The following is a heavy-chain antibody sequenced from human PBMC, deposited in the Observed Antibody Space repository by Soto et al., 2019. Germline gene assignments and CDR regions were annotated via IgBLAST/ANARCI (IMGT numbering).Heavy chain of an antibody. CDR1: GFTFSSYA. J-gene: IGHJ6*02. Sequence: EVQLLESGGDLVQPGGSLRLSCAASGFTFSSYALNWVRQAPGKGLEWVSAISGSCGNTFYADSVKGRFTISSDNSKNTLFLQMHSLRAEDTAIYYCAMLNSWLYSYHGMAVWGQVTTVNVSS. D-gene: IGHD1-26*01. CDR2: ISGSCGNT. V-gene: IGHV3-23*01. CDR3: AMLNSWLYSYHGMAV.